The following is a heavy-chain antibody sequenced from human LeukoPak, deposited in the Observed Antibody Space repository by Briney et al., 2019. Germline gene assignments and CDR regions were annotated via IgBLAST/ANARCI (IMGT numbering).Heavy chain of an antibody. CDR3: ASHTQGDTAMVRALDAFDI. D-gene: IGHD5-18*01. J-gene: IGHJ3*02. V-gene: IGHV3-21*01. CDR1: RFIFSDYY. CDR2: ISSSSSYI. Sequence: GGSLRLSCAASRFIFSDYYMSWVRQAPGKGLEWVSSISSSSSYIYYADSVKGRFTISRDNAKNSLYLQMNSLRAEDTAVYYCASHTQGDTAMVRALDAFDIWGQGTMVTVSS.